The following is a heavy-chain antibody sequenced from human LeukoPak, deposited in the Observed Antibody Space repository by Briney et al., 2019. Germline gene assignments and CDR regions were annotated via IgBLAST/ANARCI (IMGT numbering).Heavy chain of an antibody. V-gene: IGHV4-34*01. J-gene: IGHJ6*03. CDR1: GGSFSGYY. Sequence: SETLSLTCAVYGGSFSGYYWSWIRQPPGKGLEWIGEINHSGSTNYNPSLKSRVTISVDTSKNQFSLKLSSVTAADTAVYYCARVVGVVIRYNHYYMDVWGKGTTVTVSS. D-gene: IGHD3-3*01. CDR3: ARVVGVVIRYNHYYMDV. CDR2: INHSGST.